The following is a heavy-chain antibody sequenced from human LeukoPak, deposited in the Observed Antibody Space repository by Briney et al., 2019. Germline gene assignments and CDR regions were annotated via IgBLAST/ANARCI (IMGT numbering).Heavy chain of an antibody. Sequence: GGSLRLSCAASGFTVSSNYMSWVRQAPGKGLEWVSLIYSGGSTYYADSVKGRFTISRDNSKNTLYRQMNSLRAEDTAVYYCASRDKGYYYGMDVWGQGTTVTVSS. CDR1: GFTVSSNY. J-gene: IGHJ6*02. CDR2: IYSGGST. V-gene: IGHV3-66*01. CDR3: ASRDKGYYYGMDV. D-gene: IGHD5-24*01.